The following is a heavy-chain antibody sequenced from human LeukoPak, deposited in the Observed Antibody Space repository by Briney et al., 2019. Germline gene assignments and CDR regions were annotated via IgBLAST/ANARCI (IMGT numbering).Heavy chain of an antibody. Sequence: SETLSLTCTVSDGSISGYYWSWIRQPPGKGLEFIGYIYYAGSTSYNPSLKSRVTISIDMSNNYFTLRLSSVTAADTAVYFCARTYGDYRFDYWGQGALVTVSS. D-gene: IGHD4-17*01. CDR1: DGSISGYY. J-gene: IGHJ4*02. CDR2: IYYAGST. V-gene: IGHV4-59*01. CDR3: ARTYGDYRFDY.